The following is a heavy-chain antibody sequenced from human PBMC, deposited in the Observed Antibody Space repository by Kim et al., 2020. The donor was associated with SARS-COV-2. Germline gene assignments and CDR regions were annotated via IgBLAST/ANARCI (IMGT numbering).Heavy chain of an antibody. Sequence: KGRFTISRDNAKNSLYLQMNSLRAEDTALYYCAKDGERSGEIAAAGTSGYWGQGTLVTVSS. V-gene: IGHV3-9*01. D-gene: IGHD6-13*01. CDR3: AKDGERSGEIAAAGTSGY. J-gene: IGHJ4*02.